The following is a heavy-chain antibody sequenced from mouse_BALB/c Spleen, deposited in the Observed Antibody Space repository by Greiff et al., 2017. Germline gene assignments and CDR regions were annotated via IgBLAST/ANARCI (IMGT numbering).Heavy chain of an antibody. J-gene: IGHJ2*01. Sequence: EVKLQESGPGLVKPSQSLSLTCTVTGYSITSDYAWNWIRQFPGNKLEWMGYISYSGSTSYNPSLKSRISITRDTSKNQFFLQLNSVTTEDTATYYCASAYGSSSFDYWGQGTTLTVSS. D-gene: IGHD1-1*01. CDR3: ASAYGSSSFDY. V-gene: IGHV3-2*02. CDR1: GYSITSDYA. CDR2: ISYSGST.